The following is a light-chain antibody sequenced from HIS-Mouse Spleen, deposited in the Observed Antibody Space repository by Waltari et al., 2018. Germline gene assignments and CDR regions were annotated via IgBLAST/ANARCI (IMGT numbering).Light chain of an antibody. J-gene: IGLJ3*02. CDR3: AAWDDSLSGPV. V-gene: IGLV1-47*01. CDR1: SSNIGSNY. Sequence: QSVLTQPPSASGTPGQRVTISCSGSSSNIGSNYVYWYQQLPGTAPNLLIYRNNPRPSGVPDRFSGSKYGTSASLAISGLRSEDEADYYCAAWDDSLSGPVFGGGTKLTVL. CDR2: RNN.